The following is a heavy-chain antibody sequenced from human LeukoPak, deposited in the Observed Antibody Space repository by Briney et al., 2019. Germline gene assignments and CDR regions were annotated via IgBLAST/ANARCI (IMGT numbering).Heavy chain of an antibody. CDR2: INPNTGDT. Sequence: ASVTVSCKASGYTFTVYYIHWVRQAPGQGLEWMGRINPNTGDTHYERKFRGRVTMTRDTSITTAYMELSRLRSDDTARIYCARGDSGSYSPSAFWGQGTLVTVS. D-gene: IGHD1-26*01. V-gene: IGHV1-2*06. J-gene: IGHJ4*02. CDR1: GYTFTVYY. CDR3: ARGDSGSYSPSAF.